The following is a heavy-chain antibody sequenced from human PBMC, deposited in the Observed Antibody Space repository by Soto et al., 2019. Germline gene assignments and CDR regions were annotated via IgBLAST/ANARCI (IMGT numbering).Heavy chain of an antibody. J-gene: IGHJ4*02. Sequence: EVQLVESGGGLVQPGGSLRLSFAASGFTVSSNYMNWVPQAPGKGLEWVSVIYSGGSTYYADSVKGRFTIPRDNSKNTLYLQMNSLRAEDTAVYYCARSWAVAGSYDYWGQGTLVTVSS. CDR3: ARSWAVAGSYDY. CDR1: GFTVSSNY. V-gene: IGHV3-66*01. CDR2: IYSGGST. D-gene: IGHD6-19*01.